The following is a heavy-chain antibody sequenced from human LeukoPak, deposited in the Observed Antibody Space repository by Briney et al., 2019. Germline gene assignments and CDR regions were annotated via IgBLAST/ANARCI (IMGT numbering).Heavy chain of an antibody. V-gene: IGHV4-31*03. Sequence: SQTLSLTCTVSGGSISSGGYYWSWNRQHPGKGLEWIGYIYYSGSTYYNPSLKSRVTISVDTSKNQFSLKLSSVTAADTTVYYCASGYSYGYGAMDYWGQGTLVTVSS. CDR3: ASGYSYGYGAMDY. CDR2: IYYSGST. D-gene: IGHD5-18*01. J-gene: IGHJ4*02. CDR1: GGSISSGGYY.